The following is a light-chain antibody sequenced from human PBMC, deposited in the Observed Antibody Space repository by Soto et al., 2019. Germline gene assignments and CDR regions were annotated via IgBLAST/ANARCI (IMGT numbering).Light chain of an antibody. CDR2: GAS. Sequence: EIVMTQSPATLSVSPGGRATLSCRASQSVKSYLAWYQQRPGQPPRLLIYGASTRATGIPARFSGSGSGTEFSLTFSGLQAEDFAVYFCQQYNTWPPRYTFGQGTKLEI. J-gene: IGKJ2*01. CDR1: QSVKSY. V-gene: IGKV3-15*01. CDR3: QQYNTWPPRYT.